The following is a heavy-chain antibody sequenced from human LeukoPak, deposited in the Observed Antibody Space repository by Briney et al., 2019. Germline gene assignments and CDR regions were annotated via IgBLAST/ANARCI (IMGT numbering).Heavy chain of an antibody. Sequence: GESLKISCKGSGYSFTSYWIGWVRQMPGRGLEWMGIIYPGDSDTRYSPSFQGQVTISADKSISTAYLQWSNLKASDTAMYYCARLDSWYYFDYWGQGTLVTVSS. D-gene: IGHD6-13*01. CDR3: ARLDSWYYFDY. CDR1: GYSFTSYW. V-gene: IGHV5-51*01. CDR2: IYPGDSDT. J-gene: IGHJ4*02.